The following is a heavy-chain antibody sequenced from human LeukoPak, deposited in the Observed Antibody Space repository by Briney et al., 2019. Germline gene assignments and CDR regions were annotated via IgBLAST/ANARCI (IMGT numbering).Heavy chain of an antibody. CDR1: GFIFSNCG. Sequence: PGGSLRLSCAASGFIFSNCGMHWVRQAPGKGLEWVALISYNGENKNYADFVKGRFTISRDNSKNTLYLQMNSLRVEDTAVYYCAQDYRTTGQFDYWGEGTLVTVSS. V-gene: IGHV3-30*18. D-gene: IGHD4-17*01. CDR3: AQDYRTTGQFDY. CDR2: ISYNGENK. J-gene: IGHJ4*02.